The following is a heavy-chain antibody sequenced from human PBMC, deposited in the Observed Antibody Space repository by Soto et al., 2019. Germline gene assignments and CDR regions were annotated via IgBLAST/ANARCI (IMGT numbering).Heavy chain of an antibody. CDR3: ATDVDTAVDFFYCFDP. V-gene: IGHV3-21*01. J-gene: IGHJ5*02. CDR1: GFTFSDYT. D-gene: IGHD5-18*01. CDR2: ISSSSSYI. Sequence: PGGALTLSCAASGFTFSDYTMNWVRQAPGKGLEWVSFISSSSSYIYYADSVKGRLTISRHNTKNSLYLQMNSLRPADTAFYFCATDVDTAVDFFYCFDPWGQGTLVTVSS.